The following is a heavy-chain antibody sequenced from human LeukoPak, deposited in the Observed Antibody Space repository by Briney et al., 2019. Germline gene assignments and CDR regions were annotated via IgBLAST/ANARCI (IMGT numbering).Heavy chain of an antibody. CDR1: GDSISSGDWW. J-gene: IGHJ5*02. CDR3: ARHYGP. Sequence: SETLSLTCAVSGDSISSGDWWSWWVRQPPGKGLEWIGSIYDSGSTYYNPSLKSRVTISVDTSKNQFSLKLNSVTAADTAVYYCARHYGPWGQGTLVTVSS. V-gene: IGHV4-39*01. CDR2: IYDSGST. D-gene: IGHD3-10*01.